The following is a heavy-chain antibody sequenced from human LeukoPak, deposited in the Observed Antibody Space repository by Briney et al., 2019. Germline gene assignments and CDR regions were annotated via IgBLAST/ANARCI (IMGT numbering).Heavy chain of an antibody. CDR2: ISWNSGSI. CDR3: AKDSALYRNAFDI. D-gene: IGHD4-11*01. Sequence: PGRSLRLSCAASGFTFDDYAMHWVRHAPGKGLEWVSGISWNSGSIRYADSVKGRFTISRDNAKNSLYLQMNSLRAEDTALYYCAKDSALYRNAFDIWGQGTMVTVSS. J-gene: IGHJ3*02. V-gene: IGHV3-9*01. CDR1: GFTFDDYA.